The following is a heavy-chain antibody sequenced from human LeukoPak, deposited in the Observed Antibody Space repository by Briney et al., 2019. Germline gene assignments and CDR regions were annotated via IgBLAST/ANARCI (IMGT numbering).Heavy chain of an antibody. D-gene: IGHD6-19*01. J-gene: IGHJ5*01. Sequence: GGPLRLSCAASGFSFSSYWMNWVRQAPGKGLEWVANIKQDGSEKYYVDSVKGRFTISRDNAENSLYLQMNSLRAEDTAVYYCARRMTVAANWFDSWGQGTLVTVSS. CDR3: ARRMTVAANWFDS. CDR2: IKQDGSEK. V-gene: IGHV3-7*01. CDR1: GFSFSSYW.